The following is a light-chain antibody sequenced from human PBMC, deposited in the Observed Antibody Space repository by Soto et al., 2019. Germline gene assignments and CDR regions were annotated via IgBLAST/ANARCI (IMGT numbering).Light chain of an antibody. J-gene: IGLJ3*02. CDR3: SSFTSSSTQV. V-gene: IGLV2-14*01. CDR1: SSDVGGYNY. CDR2: EVT. Sequence: QSVLTQPASVSGSSGQSITISCTGTSSDVGGYNYVSWYQQHPGKAPKLMIYEVTNRPSGVSNRFSGSKSGNTDSLTISGLQAEDEADYYCSSFTSSSTQVFGGGTQLTVL.